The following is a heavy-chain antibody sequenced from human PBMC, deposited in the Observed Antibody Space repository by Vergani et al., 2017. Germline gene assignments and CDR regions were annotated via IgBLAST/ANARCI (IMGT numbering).Heavy chain of an antibody. D-gene: IGHD6-13*01. CDR2: IYWNDDK. CDR1: GFSLSTSGVG. V-gene: IGHV2-5*01. Sequence: QITLKESGPTLVKPTQTLTLTCTFSGFSLSTSGVGVGWIRQPPGKALEWLALIYWNDDKRYSPSLKSRLTITKDTSKNQVVLTMTNMDPVDTATYYCAHSPQTVCSWSRPVYYDYGMDVRGQGTTVTVSS. CDR3: AHSPQTVCSWSRPVYYDYGMDV. J-gene: IGHJ6*02.